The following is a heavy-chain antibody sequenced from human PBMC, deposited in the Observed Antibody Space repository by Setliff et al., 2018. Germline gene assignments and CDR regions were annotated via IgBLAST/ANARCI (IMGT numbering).Heavy chain of an antibody. J-gene: IGHJ5*02. CDR2: FHTGGST. V-gene: IGHV4-61*09. CDR3: ARXGPTVTFFRVLVISWWDP. D-gene: IGHD3-3*01. Sequence: SETLSLTCTVSGGSISSSSYYWTWIRQPAGKGLEWIGHFHTGGSTNYNRSLXXXXXXXXXXXXXXXXXXXXXXXXXXXXTYYCARXGPTVTFFRVLVISWWDPWGQGSLVTVAS. CDR1: GGSISSSSYY.